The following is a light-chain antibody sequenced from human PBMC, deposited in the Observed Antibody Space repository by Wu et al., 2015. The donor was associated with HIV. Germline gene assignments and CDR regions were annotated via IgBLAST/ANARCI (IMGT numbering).Light chain of an antibody. V-gene: IGKV3-20*01. Sequence: EIVLTQSPGTLSLSPGERVTLSCRASQNIYNNYFAWYQQKPGQAPRLLIFDTSSRATGISDRFSGSGSGTDFTLTISRLEPEDFAVYYCQQYGSSPLTFGQGTRLEIK. CDR2: DTS. J-gene: IGKJ5*01. CDR1: QNIYNNY. CDR3: QQYGSSPLT.